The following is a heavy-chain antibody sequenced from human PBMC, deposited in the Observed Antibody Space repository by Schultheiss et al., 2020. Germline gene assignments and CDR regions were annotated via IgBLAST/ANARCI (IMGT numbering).Heavy chain of an antibody. V-gene: IGHV4-59*12. D-gene: IGHD6-19*01. CDR2: IYYSGST. J-gene: IGHJ4*02. CDR3: ARWVAVAGPGGTFDY. Sequence: SETLSLTCTVSGGSISSYYWSWIRQPPGKGLEWIGYIYYSGSTNYNPSIKSRVTMSVDTSKNQFSLKLSSVTAADTAVYYCARWVAVAGPGGTFDYWGQGTLVTVSS. CDR1: GGSISSYY.